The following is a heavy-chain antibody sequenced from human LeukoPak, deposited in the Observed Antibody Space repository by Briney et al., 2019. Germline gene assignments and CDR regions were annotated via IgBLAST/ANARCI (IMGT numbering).Heavy chain of an antibody. CDR2: IYNSGTT. V-gene: IGHV4-59*08. CDR1: GGPLRNYY. D-gene: IGHD5-12*01. Sequence: PSETLSLTCTVSGGPLRNYYWSWIRQPPGKGLEWIAYIYNSGTTNYNPSLKSRVTISVDTSKNQFSLHLSSVTAADTAVYYCARHGFSGYDSPSLDYWGQGTLVTVSS. CDR3: ARHGFSGYDSPSLDY. J-gene: IGHJ4*02.